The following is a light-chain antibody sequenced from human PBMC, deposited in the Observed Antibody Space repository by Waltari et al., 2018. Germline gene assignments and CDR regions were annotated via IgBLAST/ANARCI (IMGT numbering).Light chain of an antibody. J-gene: IGKJ3*01. V-gene: IGKV3-11*01. Sequence: EIVLTQSPATLSLSPGERATLSCRASQSVSSYLAWSQQKPGQAPRLLIYDASNRATGIPARFSGSGSGTDFTLTISSLEPEDFAVYYCQQRSNWPPFTFGPGTKVDIK. CDR2: DAS. CDR1: QSVSSY. CDR3: QQRSNWPPFT.